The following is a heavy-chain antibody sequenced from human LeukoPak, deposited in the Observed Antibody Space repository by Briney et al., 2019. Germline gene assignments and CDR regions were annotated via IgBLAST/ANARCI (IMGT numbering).Heavy chain of an antibody. CDR1: GFTFSSYA. J-gene: IGHJ4*02. CDR2: ISGSGGSA. V-gene: IGHV3-23*01. CDR3: ATPYGSGSYDY. D-gene: IGHD3-10*01. Sequence: GGSLRLSCAASGFTFSSYAMNWVRQAPGKGLEWVSAISGSGGSACYADSLKGRFAISRDNSKNTLYLQMNSLTVEDTAVYYCATPYGSGSYDYWGQGTLVTVSS.